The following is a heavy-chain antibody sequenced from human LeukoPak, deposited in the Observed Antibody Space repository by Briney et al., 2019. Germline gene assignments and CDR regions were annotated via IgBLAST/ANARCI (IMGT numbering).Heavy chain of an antibody. CDR2: IYYSGST. D-gene: IGHD3-22*01. V-gene: IGHV4-31*03. CDR1: GGSISSGGYY. CDR3: ARDDDYYDSSGFDP. J-gene: IGHJ5*02. Sequence: SQTLSLTCTVSGGSISSGGYYWSWIRQHPGKGLEWIGYIYYSGSTYYNPSLKSRVTIPVDTSKNQFSLKLSSVTAADTAVYYCARDDDYYDSSGFDPWGQGTLVTVSS.